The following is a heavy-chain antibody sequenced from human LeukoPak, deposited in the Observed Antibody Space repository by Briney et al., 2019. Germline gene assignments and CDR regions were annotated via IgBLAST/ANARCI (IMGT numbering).Heavy chain of an antibody. CDR3: ASHRYCSSTSCFYDAFDI. CDR2: IIPIFGTA. Sequence: GGSLRLSCAASGFTFSSYAISWVRQAPGQGLEWMGGIIPIFGTANYAQKFQGRVTITADESTSTAYMELSSLRSEDTAVYYCASHRYCSSTSCFYDAFDIWGQGTMVTVSS. V-gene: IGHV1-69*01. D-gene: IGHD2-2*01. CDR1: GFTFSSYA. J-gene: IGHJ3*02.